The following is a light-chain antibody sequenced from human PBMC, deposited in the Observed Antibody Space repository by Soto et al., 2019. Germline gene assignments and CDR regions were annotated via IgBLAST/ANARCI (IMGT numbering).Light chain of an antibody. CDR1: QSVYSN. Sequence: IVMTQSPATLSVSPGERATLSCRASQSVYSNLAWYQQKPGQAPRLLIYGASTRATGIPARFSGSGSGTEFTLTISSLQSEDFAVYYCQQYKNWPTFGGGTKVDIK. CDR3: QQYKNWPT. J-gene: IGKJ4*01. V-gene: IGKV3-15*01. CDR2: GAS.